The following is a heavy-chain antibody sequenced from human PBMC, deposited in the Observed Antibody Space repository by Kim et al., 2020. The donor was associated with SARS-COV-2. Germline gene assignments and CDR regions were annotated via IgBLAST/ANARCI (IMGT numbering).Heavy chain of an antibody. Sequence: YAQKFQGRVTITADESTSTAYMELSSLRSEDTAVYYCARDSHYDIVTGAYWGQGTLVTVSS. D-gene: IGHD3-9*01. V-gene: IGHV1-69*01. J-gene: IGHJ4*02. CDR3: ARDSHYDIVTGAY.